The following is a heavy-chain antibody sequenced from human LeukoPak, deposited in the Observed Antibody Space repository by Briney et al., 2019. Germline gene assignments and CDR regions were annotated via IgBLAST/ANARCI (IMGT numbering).Heavy chain of an antibody. CDR3: ARGSQWGDYAGFDP. Sequence: SETLSLTCAVYGGSFSNYYWTWIRQPPGKGLEWIGEGHHSGSTNYNLSLKTRVTISVDTSRSQFSLKLTSVTAADTAVYYCARGSQWGDYAGFDPWGQGTLVTVSS. CDR1: GGSFSNYY. D-gene: IGHD4-17*01. V-gene: IGHV4-34*01. CDR2: GHHSGST. J-gene: IGHJ5*02.